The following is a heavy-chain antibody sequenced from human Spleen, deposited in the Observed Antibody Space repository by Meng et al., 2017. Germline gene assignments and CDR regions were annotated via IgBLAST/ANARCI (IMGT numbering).Heavy chain of an antibody. CDR2: VNHRGST. CDR1: GGSFSGYY. Sequence: QGQLQPWGAGLLKPSETLSLSCAVYGGSFSGYYWNWIRQPPGKGLDWIGEVNHRGSTNYNPSLKSRVSISVDTSKNQFSLRLSSVTAADTAVYYCARGGGCSGGSCYPIDYWGQGTLVTASS. CDR3: ARGGGCSGGSCYPIDY. D-gene: IGHD2-15*01. J-gene: IGHJ4*02. V-gene: IGHV4-34*01.